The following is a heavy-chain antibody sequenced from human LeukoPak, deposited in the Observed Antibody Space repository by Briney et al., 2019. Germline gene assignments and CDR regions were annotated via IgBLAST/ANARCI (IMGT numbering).Heavy chain of an antibody. CDR1: GFTFSRYG. Sequence: GGTLRLSCAASGFTFSRYGMSWVRQAPGKGLEWVSAISGSGGRTYYADSVKGRFTISRDNSMNRLYLQMNSLRAEDTAIYYCATGAYFADWGQGTLVTVSS. J-gene: IGHJ4*02. D-gene: IGHD2-21*01. CDR3: ATGAYFAD. CDR2: ISGSGGRT. V-gene: IGHV3-23*01.